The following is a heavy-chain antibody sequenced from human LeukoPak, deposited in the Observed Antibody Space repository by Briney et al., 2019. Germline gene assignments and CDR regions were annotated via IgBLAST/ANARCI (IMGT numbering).Heavy chain of an antibody. V-gene: IGHV4-34*01. J-gene: IGHJ4*02. CDR1: GGSFSGYY. Sequence: SETLSLTCAVYGGSFSGYYWNWIRQPPGKGLEWIGEINHSGSTNYNPSLKSRVTISVDTSKNQFSLKLSSVTAADTAVYYCARGLIVATTNDYFDYWGQGTLVTVSS. D-gene: IGHD5-12*01. CDR2: INHSGST. CDR3: ARGLIVATTNDYFDY.